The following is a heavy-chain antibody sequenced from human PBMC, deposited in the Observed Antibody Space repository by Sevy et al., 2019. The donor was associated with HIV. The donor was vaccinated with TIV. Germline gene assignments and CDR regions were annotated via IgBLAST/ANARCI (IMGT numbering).Heavy chain of an antibody. CDR3: ARDDSSGYYDFDY. CDR1: GFTFSSYG. Sequence: GGSLRLSCAASGFTFSSYGMHWVRQAPGKGLEWVAVIWYDGSNKYYADSVKGRFTISRDNSKNTLYLQMNSLRAEDTAVYYCARDDSSGYYDFDYWGQGTLVTVSS. J-gene: IGHJ4*02. D-gene: IGHD3-22*01. V-gene: IGHV3-33*01. CDR2: IWYDGSNK.